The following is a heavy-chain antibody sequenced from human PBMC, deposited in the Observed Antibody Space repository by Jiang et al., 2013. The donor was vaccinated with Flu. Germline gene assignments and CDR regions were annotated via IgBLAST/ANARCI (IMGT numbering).Heavy chain of an antibody. CDR3: ARDNAQDWYFDL. Sequence: VQLVESGGGVVQPGRSLRLSCAASGFTFSSYGIHWVRQAPGKGLEWVAIIWYDGSKEYYADSVKGRFTISRDNSKNTVYLQMNSLRAEDTAIYYCARDNAQDWYFDLWGRGTLVTVSS. V-gene: IGHV3-33*08. CDR2: IWYDGSKE. J-gene: IGHJ2*01. CDR1: GFTFSSYG.